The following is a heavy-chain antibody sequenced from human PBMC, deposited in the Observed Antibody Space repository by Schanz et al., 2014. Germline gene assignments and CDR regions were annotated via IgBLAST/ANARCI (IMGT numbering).Heavy chain of an antibody. CDR3: ARDRRRYCSTASCLHDNWFDP. CDR1: GYTFTSYG. D-gene: IGHD2-2*01. J-gene: IGHJ5*02. Sequence: QVQLVQSGGEMKKPGASVKVSCKASGYTFTSYGISWVRQAPGQRLEWMGWINAANGNTRYSQKFQGRVTITADKSTSTASMELRSLRSDDTAVYYCARDRRRYCSTASCLHDNWFDPWGQGTLVIVSS. CDR2: INAANGNT. V-gene: IGHV1-18*01.